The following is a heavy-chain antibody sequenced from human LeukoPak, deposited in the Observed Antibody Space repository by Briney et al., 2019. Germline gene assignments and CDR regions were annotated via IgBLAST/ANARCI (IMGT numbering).Heavy chain of an antibody. CDR3: ARENYGDYAPGAFDI. Sequence: ASVKVSCKASGYTFTGYYMHWVRQAPGQGLEWMGWINPNNGGTNYAQKFQGRVTMTRDTSISTAYMELSRLRSDDTAVYYCARENYGDYAPGAFDIWGQGTMVTVSS. J-gene: IGHJ3*02. V-gene: IGHV1-2*02. D-gene: IGHD4-17*01. CDR2: INPNNGGT. CDR1: GYTFTGYY.